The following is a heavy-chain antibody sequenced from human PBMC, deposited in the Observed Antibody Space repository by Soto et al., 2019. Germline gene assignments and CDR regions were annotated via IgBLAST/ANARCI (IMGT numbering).Heavy chain of an antibody. CDR3: ARSLREPPFSIHWFDH. Sequence: PGGSLRLSCTASGFLFSDYNMNWVRQAPGKGLEWVSSISGSSTYTFDADSVKGRFTISRDNAKNSLYLQMSSLRAEDTAVYYCARSLREPPFSIHWFDHRGQGVLVTVSS. CDR2: ISGSSTYT. CDR1: GFLFSDYN. V-gene: IGHV3-21*01. D-gene: IGHD1-1*01. J-gene: IGHJ5*02.